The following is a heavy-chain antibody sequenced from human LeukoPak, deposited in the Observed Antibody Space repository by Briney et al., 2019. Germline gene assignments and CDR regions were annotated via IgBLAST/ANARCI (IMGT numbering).Heavy chain of an antibody. V-gene: IGHV1-46*01. D-gene: IGHD6-19*01. CDR3: ARVAQYSNGCHY. Sequence: ASVKVSCXASGYTFTTYYMHWVRQAPGQGLAWMGIINPSGGSTSYAQKFQGRVTMTRDTSTSTVYMELSSLRSEDTAVYYCARVAQYSNGCHYWGQGTLVTVSS. CDR1: GYTFTTYY. CDR2: INPSGGST. J-gene: IGHJ4*02.